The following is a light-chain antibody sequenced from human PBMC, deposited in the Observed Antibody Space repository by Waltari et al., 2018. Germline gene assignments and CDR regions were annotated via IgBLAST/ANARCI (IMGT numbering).Light chain of an antibody. V-gene: IGKV3-11*01. J-gene: IGKJ1*01. CDR3: QQRSNWPRT. CDR1: QSVSKY. CDR2: SAS. Sequence: EIVLTQSPDTLSLSPGERATLSCRASQSVSKYLAWYQQKPGQAPRLLIYSASYRATGVPARFSGSGSGTDFTLTISSLEPEDFAVYYCQQRSNWPRTFGQGTKVEIK.